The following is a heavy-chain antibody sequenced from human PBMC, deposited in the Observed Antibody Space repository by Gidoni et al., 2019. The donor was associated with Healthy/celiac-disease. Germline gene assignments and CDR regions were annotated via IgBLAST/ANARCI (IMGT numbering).Heavy chain of an antibody. D-gene: IGHD3-9*01. J-gene: IGHJ3*02. CDR1: GFTFSSYA. CDR2: ISSNGGST. V-gene: IGHV3-64D*09. CDR3: VNGRGLRYRDAFDI. Sequence: EVQLVETGGGLVQPGGSLRLSCSASGFTFSSYAMHWVRQAPGKGLEYVSAISSNGGSTDYADSVKGRFTISRDNSKNTLYLQMSSLRAEDTAVYYCVNGRGLRYRDAFDIWGQGTMVTVSS.